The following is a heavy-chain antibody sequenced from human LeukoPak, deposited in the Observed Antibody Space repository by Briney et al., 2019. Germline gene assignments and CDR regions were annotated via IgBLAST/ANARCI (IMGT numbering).Heavy chain of an antibody. CDR1: GFTFSSYG. CDR2: IHHDGSNK. CDR3: ARGSGYKYDFTGRERTKSRLDY. J-gene: IGHJ4*02. V-gene: IGHV3-30*02. Sequence: GGSLRLSCAASGFTFSSYGMHWVRQAPGKGLDWVAFIHHDGSNKYYADSVKGRFTISRDNSKNTLYLQMNSLRAEDTAMYYCARGSGYKYDFTGRERTKSRLDYWGQGTLVAVSS. D-gene: IGHD3/OR15-3a*01.